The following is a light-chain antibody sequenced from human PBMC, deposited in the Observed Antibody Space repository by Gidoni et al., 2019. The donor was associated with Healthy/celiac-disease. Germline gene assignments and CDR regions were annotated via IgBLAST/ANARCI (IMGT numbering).Light chain of an antibody. Sequence: SALTQPASVSGSPGQSITISCTGTSSDVGGYNYVSWYQQHPGKAPKLTIYDVSNRPSGVSNRVSGSKSGNTASLTISGLQAEDEADYYCSSYTSSSTLVFGGGTKLTVL. J-gene: IGLJ3*02. CDR3: SSYTSSSTLV. CDR1: SSDVGGYNY. CDR2: DVS. V-gene: IGLV2-14*01.